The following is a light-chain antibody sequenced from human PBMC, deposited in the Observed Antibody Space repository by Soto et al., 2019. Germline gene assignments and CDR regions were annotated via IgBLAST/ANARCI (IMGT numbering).Light chain of an antibody. Sequence: EIGVTQSPGTLSLSPGERATLACRASQTLTNTYLAWYQQKPGQAPRLLIFDASTRSTGIPDRFRGSGSGTDFTLTISRLEPEDFAVYCCQLYGVSPKTFGQGTNVPVK. V-gene: IGKV3-20*01. CDR2: DAS. J-gene: IGKJ1*01. CDR1: QTLTNTY. CDR3: QLYGVSPKT.